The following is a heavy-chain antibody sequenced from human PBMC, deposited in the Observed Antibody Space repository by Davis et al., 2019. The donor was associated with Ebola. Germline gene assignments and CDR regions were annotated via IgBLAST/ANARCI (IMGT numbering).Heavy chain of an antibody. V-gene: IGHV3-30*03. J-gene: IGHJ5*02. Sequence: GESLKISCAASGFTFSSYGMHWVRQAPGKGLEWVAVISYDGSNKYYADSVKGRFTISRDNSKNTLYLQMNSLRAEDTAVYYCARDPGQYCSSTSCYDWFDPWGQGTLVTVSS. D-gene: IGHD2-2*01. CDR1: GFTFSSYG. CDR2: ISYDGSNK. CDR3: ARDPGQYCSSTSCYDWFDP.